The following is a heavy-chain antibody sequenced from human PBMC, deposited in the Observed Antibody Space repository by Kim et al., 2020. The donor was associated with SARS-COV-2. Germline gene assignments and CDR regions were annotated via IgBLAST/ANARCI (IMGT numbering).Heavy chain of an antibody. J-gene: IGHJ4*02. D-gene: IGHD3-10*01. CDR3: LTGLGKSDTDY. V-gene: IGHV3-15*01. CDR1: GFPFSETW. Sequence: GGSLRLSCAASGFPFSETWMTWVRQAPGKGLEWVGRIKRNADGGPTDYAASVKGSFTISRDDSENILYLQMNSLRSEDTALYDCLTGLGKSDTDYWGQGTLVTVSS. CDR2: IKRNADGGPT.